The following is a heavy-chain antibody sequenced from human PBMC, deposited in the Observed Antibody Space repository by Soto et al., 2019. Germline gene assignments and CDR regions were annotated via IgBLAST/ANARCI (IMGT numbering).Heavy chain of an antibody. CDR1: GFSVSSNY. J-gene: IGHJ4*02. V-gene: IGHV3-53*01. CDR3: ARSLPTITYYGEYYFDS. Sequence: PGGSLRLSCAASGFSVSSNYMSWVRQAPGKGLEWVSLISAGGSIYYADSVKGRFTISRDSFKNTLSLQMNSLSAEDTAVYYCARSLPTITYYGEYYFDSWGQGTLVTVS. CDR2: ISAGGSI. D-gene: IGHD3-10*01.